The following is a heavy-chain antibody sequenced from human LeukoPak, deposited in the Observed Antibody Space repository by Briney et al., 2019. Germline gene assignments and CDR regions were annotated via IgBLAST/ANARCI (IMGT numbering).Heavy chain of an antibody. CDR2: ISYDGSNK. J-gene: IGHJ4*02. D-gene: IGHD6-13*01. CDR1: GFTFSSYG. CDR3: AKDLGSSNDY. V-gene: IGHV3-30*18. Sequence: GGSLRLSCAASGFTFSSYGMHWVRHAPGKGLEWVAVISYDGSNKYYADSVKGRFTISRDNSKNTLYLQMNSLRAEDTAVYYCAKDLGSSNDYWGQGTLVTVSS.